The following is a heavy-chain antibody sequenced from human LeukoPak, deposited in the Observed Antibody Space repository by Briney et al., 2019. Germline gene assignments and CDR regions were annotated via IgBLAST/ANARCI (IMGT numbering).Heavy chain of an antibody. V-gene: IGHV5-51*01. J-gene: IGHJ3*02. Sequence: GESLHISCKGSGYSFTNSRMAWVPQLPGQGMEWKALISPRDSDARYSPSFQGQVTISVDKSISTTYLRWSSLKGSDTAMHYCARRGWGFAEPKRDHDTFDIWGQGTMVTVSS. CDR3: ARRGWGFAEPKRDHDTFDI. CDR1: GYSFTNSR. D-gene: IGHD1-26*01. CDR2: ISPRDSDA.